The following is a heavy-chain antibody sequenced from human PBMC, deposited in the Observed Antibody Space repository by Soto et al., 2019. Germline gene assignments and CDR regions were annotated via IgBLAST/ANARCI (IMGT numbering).Heavy chain of an antibody. J-gene: IGHJ4*02. CDR2: MFYSGST. CDR3: ARDSPPIDY. CDR1: GGSITTYY. V-gene: IGHV4-59*12. Sequence: SETLSLTCTVSGGSITTYYWSWIRQPPGKGLEWIGYMFYSGSTNYNPSLKSRVTISVDTSKNQFSLKLSSVTAADTAVYYCARDSPPIDYWGQGTLVTVSS.